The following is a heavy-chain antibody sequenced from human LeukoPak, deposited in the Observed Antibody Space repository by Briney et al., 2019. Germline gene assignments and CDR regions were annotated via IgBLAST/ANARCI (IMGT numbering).Heavy chain of an antibody. V-gene: IGHV3-21*01. CDR1: GFTSNYYS. CDR2: ISSNSNYI. CDR3: ARDRAAASVDCFDP. Sequence: GGSLRLSCAASGFTSNYYSMNWVRQAPGKGLEWVSSISSNSNYIYYADSVKGRFTISRDNAKSSLYLQMNSLRVEDTAVYYCARDRAAASVDCFDPWGQGTLVTVSS. D-gene: IGHD6-13*01. J-gene: IGHJ5*02.